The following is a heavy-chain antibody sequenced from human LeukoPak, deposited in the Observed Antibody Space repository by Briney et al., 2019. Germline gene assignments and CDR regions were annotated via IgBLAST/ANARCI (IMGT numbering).Heavy chain of an antibody. CDR2: IYSGGST. CDR1: GFTVSSNY. D-gene: IGHD2-2*01. V-gene: IGHV3-53*04. J-gene: IGHJ5*02. Sequence: GGSLRLSCAASGFTVSSNYMSWVRQAPGKGLEWVSVIYSGGSTYYADSVKGRFTISRHNSKNTLYLQMNSLRTEDTAVYYCASGKSSTSCYGGICNWFDPWGQGTLVTVSS. CDR3: ASGKSSTSCYGGICNWFDP.